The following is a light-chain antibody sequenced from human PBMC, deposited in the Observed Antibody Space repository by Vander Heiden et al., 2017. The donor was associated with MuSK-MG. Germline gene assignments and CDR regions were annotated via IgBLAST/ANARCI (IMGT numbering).Light chain of an antibody. V-gene: IGLV3-21*02. CDR1: RIETRS. CDR3: QVWDSRSAHPNV. CDR2: DDT. Sequence: SYVLSQPPSLSVAPGQTATIICGGDRIETRSVHWYQQKPGQAPVVVVYDDTDRASGSPERFSGSNSGNTATLTITRVEAGDEADYFCQVWDSRSAHPNVFGPGTKVTVL. J-gene: IGLJ1*01.